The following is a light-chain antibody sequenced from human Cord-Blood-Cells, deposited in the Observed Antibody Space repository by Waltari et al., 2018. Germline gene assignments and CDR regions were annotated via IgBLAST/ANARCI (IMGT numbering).Light chain of an antibody. Sequence: DIVMTQSPDSLAVSLGERATINCKSSQSVLYSSNNKNYLAWYQQKPGKPPKLLIYWASTRESVVPDRFSGSGSGTDFTLTISSLQAEDVAVYYCQQYYSTPITFGQGTRLEIK. J-gene: IGKJ5*01. CDR3: QQYYSTPIT. V-gene: IGKV4-1*01. CDR1: QSVLYSSNNKNY. CDR2: WAS.